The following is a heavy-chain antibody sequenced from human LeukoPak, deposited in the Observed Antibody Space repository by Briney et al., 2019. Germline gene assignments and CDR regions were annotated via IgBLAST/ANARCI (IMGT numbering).Heavy chain of an antibody. V-gene: IGHV3-30*03. J-gene: IGHJ6*02. Sequence: PGRSLRLSCAASGFTFSSYGMHWVRQAPGKGLEWVAVISYDGSNKYYADSVKGRFTISRDNSKNTLYLQMNSLRAEDTAVYYCARDIGGYYYYGMDVWGQGTTVTVSS. CDR3: ARDIGGYYYYGMDV. CDR2: ISYDGSNK. D-gene: IGHD2-15*01. CDR1: GFTFSSYG.